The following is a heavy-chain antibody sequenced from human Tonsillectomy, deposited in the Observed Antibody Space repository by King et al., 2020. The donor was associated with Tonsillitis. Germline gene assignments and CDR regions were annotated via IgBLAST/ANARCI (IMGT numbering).Heavy chain of an antibody. CDR3: AIINPNIVLVPAAKAFHI. CDR2: LNPNTGGT. D-gene: IGHD2-2*01. J-gene: IGHJ3*02. Sequence: QLVQSGAEVKKPGASVKVSCKASGYTFTGYYMHWVRQAPGQGLEWMGWLNPNTGGTNYAQKFQGRVTMTRDTSISTAYMELSSLRSDDTAGYYCAIINPNIVLVPAAKAFHIWGQGTMVTVSS. V-gene: IGHV1-2*02. CDR1: GYTFTGYY.